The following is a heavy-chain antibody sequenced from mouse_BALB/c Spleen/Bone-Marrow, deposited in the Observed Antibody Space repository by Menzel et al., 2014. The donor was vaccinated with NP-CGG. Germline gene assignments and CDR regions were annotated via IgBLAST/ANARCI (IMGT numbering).Heavy chain of an antibody. CDR2: IDPATGNT. Sequence: VQLQQPGAELVKPGASVKLSCTASGFNFKDTYMHWVKQRPEQGLEWIGRIDPATGNTKYDPKFQGKATITADTSSNTAYLQLSSLTSEDTAVYYCARVQLLQSRGLDYWGQGTTLTVSS. D-gene: IGHD1-1*01. CDR3: ARVQLLQSRGLDY. V-gene: IGHV14-3*02. J-gene: IGHJ2*01. CDR1: GFNFKDTY.